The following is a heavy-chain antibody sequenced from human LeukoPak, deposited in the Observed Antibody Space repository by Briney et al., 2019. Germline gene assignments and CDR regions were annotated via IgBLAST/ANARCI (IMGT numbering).Heavy chain of an antibody. CDR3: ARDRDVRSTSGWFDP. Sequence: ASVKVSCKASGYTFTSYYMHWVRQAPGQGLEWMGIINPSGGSTSYAQKFQGRVTMTRDTSTSTVYMELSSLRSEDTAVCYCARDRDVRSTSGWFDPWGQGTLVTVSS. CDR2: INPSGGST. J-gene: IGHJ5*02. CDR1: GYTFTSYY. V-gene: IGHV1-46*01. D-gene: IGHD2-2*01.